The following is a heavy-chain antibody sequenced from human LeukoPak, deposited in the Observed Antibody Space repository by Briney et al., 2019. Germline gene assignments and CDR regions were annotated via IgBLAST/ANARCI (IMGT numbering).Heavy chain of an antibody. CDR2: IYHSGST. V-gene: IGHV4-38-2*02. CDR3: AREVAVAGTRDY. J-gene: IGHJ4*02. Sequence: SETLSLTCTVSGYSISSGYYWGWIRQPPGKGLEWIGSIYHSGSTYYNPSLKSRVTISVDTSKNQFSLKLSSVTAADTAVYYCAREVAVAGTRDYWGQGTLVTVSS. CDR1: GYSISSGYY. D-gene: IGHD6-19*01.